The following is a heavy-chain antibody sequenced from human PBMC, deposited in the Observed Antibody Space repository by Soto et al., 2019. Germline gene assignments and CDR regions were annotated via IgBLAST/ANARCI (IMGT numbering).Heavy chain of an antibody. Sequence: LLESGGGLAQPGGSLRLSCAASGFTFSAYAMDWVRQAPGGGLQWVSSISASGDRIHYADSVKGRFTASRDNSKKTLFLQMNTLRADDTAIYYCAIGPNDRENHWGQGTLVVVSS. CDR1: GFTFSAYA. CDR3: AIGPNDRENH. V-gene: IGHV3-23*01. J-gene: IGHJ4*02. CDR2: ISASGDRI.